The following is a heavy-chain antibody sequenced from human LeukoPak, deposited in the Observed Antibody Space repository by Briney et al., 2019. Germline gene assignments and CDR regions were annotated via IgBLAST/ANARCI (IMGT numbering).Heavy chain of an antibody. V-gene: IGHV1-46*01. D-gene: IGHD3-10*01. CDR1: GYTFTSYY. CDR2: INPSGGST. J-gene: IGHJ4*02. Sequence: ASVKVSCKASGYTFTSYYMHWVRQAPGQGLEWMGIINPSGGSTSYAQKFQGRVTMTRDTSTSTVYMELSSLRAEDTAVYYCARAKPKNMVRGLIMRRESRYYFDYWGQGTLVTVSS. CDR3: ARAKPKNMVRGLIMRRESRYYFDY.